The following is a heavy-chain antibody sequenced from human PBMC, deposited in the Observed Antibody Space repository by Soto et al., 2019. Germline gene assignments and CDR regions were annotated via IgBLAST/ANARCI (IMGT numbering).Heavy chain of an antibody. CDR1: GFSVNSNY. CDR2: LCPDGRA. D-gene: IGHD3-22*01. Sequence: PGGSLRLSCAASGFSVNSNYLTWVRQAPGKGLKWVSVLCPDGRAYYADSVKGRFTISTDNSKNSVYLQMNTLRAEDTAVYYCARGLGRDYHDNRGHFHLDYWGPGTLVTVSS. J-gene: IGHJ4*02. V-gene: IGHV3-53*01. CDR3: ARGLGRDYHDNRGHFHLDY.